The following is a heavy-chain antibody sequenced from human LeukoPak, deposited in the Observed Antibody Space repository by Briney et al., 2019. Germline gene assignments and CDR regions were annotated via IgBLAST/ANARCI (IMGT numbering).Heavy chain of an antibody. CDR3: ARGGSSTGLNY. J-gene: IGHJ4*02. D-gene: IGHD2-2*01. CDR2: IGSSSSYI. CDR1: GFTFSSYS. Sequence: GGSLRLSCAASGFTFSSYSMNWVRQAPGKGLEWVSSIGSSSSYIYYADSVKGRFTISRDNAKNSLYLQMNSLRAEDTAVYYCARGGSSTGLNYWGQGTLVTVSS. V-gene: IGHV3-21*01.